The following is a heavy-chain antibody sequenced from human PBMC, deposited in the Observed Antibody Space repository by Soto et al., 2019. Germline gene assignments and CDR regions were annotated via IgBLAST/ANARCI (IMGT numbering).Heavy chain of an antibody. V-gene: IGHV2-5*02. Sequence: QITLKESGPTLVKPTQTLTLTCTFSGFSLSTNGVGVGWIRQPPGKALEWLALIYWDDDKHYSPSLKSRLTITKDTSKHPVVLTMTNMDPVDTGTYYCAHVEATVTKVWGQGTLVTVSA. CDR2: IYWDDDK. J-gene: IGHJ4*02. CDR1: GFSLSTNGVG. CDR3: AHVEATVTKV. D-gene: IGHD4-17*01.